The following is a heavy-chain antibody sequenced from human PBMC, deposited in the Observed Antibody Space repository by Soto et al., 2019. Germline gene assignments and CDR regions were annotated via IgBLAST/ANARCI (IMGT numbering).Heavy chain of an antibody. J-gene: IGHJ4*02. V-gene: IGHV4-59*08. CDR1: GVSISSYY. Sequence: SETLSLTCTVSGVSISSYYWSWIRQPPGKGLEWIGYIYYSGSTNYNPSLKSRVTISVDTSKNQFSLRLSSVTAADTAVYYCARRYGDCFDYWGQGTLVTVSS. D-gene: IGHD4-17*01. CDR2: IYYSGST. CDR3: ARRYGDCFDY.